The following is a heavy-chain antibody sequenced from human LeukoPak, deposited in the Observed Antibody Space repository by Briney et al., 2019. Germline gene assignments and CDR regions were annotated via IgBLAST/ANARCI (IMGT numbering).Heavy chain of an antibody. CDR2: IIPSGHTT. V-gene: IGHV3-23*01. CDR1: GFTFSSHG. CDR3: ARDPGGSSGYYYYFDY. D-gene: IGHD3-22*01. J-gene: IGHJ4*02. Sequence: GGSLRLSCAASGFTFSSHGMNWVRQAPGKGLEWVSGIIPSGHTTYYADSVRGRFTISRDNSRNTLYLQMNSLRAEDTAVYYCARDPGGSSGYYYYFDYWGQGTLVTVSS.